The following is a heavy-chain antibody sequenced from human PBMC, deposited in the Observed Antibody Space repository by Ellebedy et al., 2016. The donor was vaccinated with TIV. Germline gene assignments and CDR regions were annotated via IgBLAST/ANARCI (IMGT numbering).Heavy chain of an antibody. J-gene: IGHJ6*02. CDR3: ARELWFGTSGMDV. CDR1: GFTFSSYW. Sequence: GGSLRLXCAASGFTFSSYWMSWVRQAPGKGLEWVANIKQDGSEKYYVDSVKGRFTISRDNAKNSLYLQMNSLRAEDTAVYYCARELWFGTSGMDVWGQGTTVTVSS. D-gene: IGHD3-10*01. CDR2: IKQDGSEK. V-gene: IGHV3-7*04.